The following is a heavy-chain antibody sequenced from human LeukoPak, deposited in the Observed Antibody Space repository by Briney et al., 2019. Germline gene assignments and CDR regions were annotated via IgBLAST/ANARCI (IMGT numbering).Heavy chain of an antibody. CDR1: GFIVSSNY. CDR3: ARDSETETGWYYYGMDV. D-gene: IGHD1-1*01. V-gene: IGHV3-53*01. CDR2: LYRGGSA. J-gene: IGHJ6*02. Sequence: PGGSLRLSCAASGFIVSSNYMNWVRQAPGKGLEWIAVLYRGGSAYYADSVKGRFTISRDNSKNTLYLQIYSLRAEDTAIYYCARDSETETGWYYYGMDVWGQGSTVTVSS.